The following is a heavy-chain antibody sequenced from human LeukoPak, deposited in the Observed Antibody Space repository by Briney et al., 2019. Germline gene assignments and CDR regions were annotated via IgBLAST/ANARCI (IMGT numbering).Heavy chain of an antibody. V-gene: IGHV3-48*01. J-gene: IGHJ6*03. D-gene: IGHD1-26*01. CDR2: ISSSSSTI. Sequence: GGSLRLSCAASGFTFSGYSMNWVRQAPGKGLEWVSYISSSSSTIYYADSVKGRFTISRDNAKNSLYLQMNSLRAEDTAVYYCARVLSGSYYYYYYMDVWGKGTTVTVSS. CDR1: GFTFSGYS. CDR3: ARVLSGSYYYYYYMDV.